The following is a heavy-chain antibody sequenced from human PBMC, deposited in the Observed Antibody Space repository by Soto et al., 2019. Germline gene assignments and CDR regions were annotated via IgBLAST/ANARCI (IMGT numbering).Heavy chain of an antibody. V-gene: IGHV4-31*03. Sequence: SETLSLTCTVSGGSISSGGYYWSWIRQHPGKGLEWIGYIYYSGSTYYNPSLKSRVTISVDTSKNQFSLKLSSVTAADTAVYYCARVNLLLIGHDAFDIWGQGTMVTVSS. CDR2: IYYSGST. D-gene: IGHD1-26*01. CDR3: ARVNLLLIGHDAFDI. J-gene: IGHJ3*02. CDR1: GGSISSGGYY.